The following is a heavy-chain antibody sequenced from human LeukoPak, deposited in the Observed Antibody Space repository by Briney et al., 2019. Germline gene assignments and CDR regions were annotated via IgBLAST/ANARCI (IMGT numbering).Heavy chain of an antibody. CDR1: GGTFSSYA. CDR3: AREYSYELPGDY. CDR2: ISAYNGNT. J-gene: IGHJ4*02. V-gene: IGHV1-18*01. Sequence: GASVKVSCKASGGTFSSYAISWVRQAPGQGLEWMGWISAYNGNTNYAQKLQGRVTMTTDTSTSTAYMELRSLRSDDTAVYYCAREYSYELPGDYWGQGTLVTVSS. D-gene: IGHD5-18*01.